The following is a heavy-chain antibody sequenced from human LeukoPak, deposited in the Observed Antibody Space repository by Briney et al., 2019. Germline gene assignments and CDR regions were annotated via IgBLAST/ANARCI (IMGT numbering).Heavy chain of an antibody. V-gene: IGHV3-21*01. J-gene: IGHJ4*02. CDR1: GFTFSSYS. CDR2: ISSSSSYI. D-gene: IGHD6-13*01. Sequence: PGGSLRLSCAASGFTFSSYSMNWVRQAPGKGLEWVSSISSSSSYIYYADSVKGRFTISRDNAKNSLYLQMNSLRAEDTAVYYCARDKYGGSSWYYFDYWGQGTLVTVSS. CDR3: ARDKYGGSSWYYFDY.